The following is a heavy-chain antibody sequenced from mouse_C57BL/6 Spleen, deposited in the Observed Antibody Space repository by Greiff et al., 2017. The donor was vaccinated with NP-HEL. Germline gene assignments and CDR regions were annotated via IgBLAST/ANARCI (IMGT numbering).Heavy chain of an antibody. CDR2: ISGGGGNT. D-gene: IGHD1-1*01. J-gene: IGHJ3*01. CDR3: ARQRATTVVAPFAY. CDR1: GFTFSSYT. V-gene: IGHV5-9*01. Sequence: DVMLVESGGGLVKPGGSLKLSCAASGFTFSSYTMSWVRQTPEKRLEWVATISGGGGNTYYPDSVKGRFTISRDNAKNTLYLQMSSLRSEDTALYYWARQRATTVVAPFAYWGQGTLVTVSA.